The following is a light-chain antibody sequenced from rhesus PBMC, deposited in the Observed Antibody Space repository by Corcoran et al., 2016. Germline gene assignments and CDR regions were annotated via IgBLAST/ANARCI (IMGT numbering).Light chain of an antibody. V-gene: IGLV2-13*03. Sequence: QAAPTQSPSLSGSPGQSVTISCTGTRSDIGGYNRVSWYQQHPGKAPKLMIYEVSKRPSGVSDRFSASKSGNTASLTISGLQAEDEADYYCSSCASRSTFIFGTGTRLTVL. J-gene: IGLJ1*01. CDR1: RSDIGGYNR. CDR3: SSCASRSTFI. CDR2: EVS.